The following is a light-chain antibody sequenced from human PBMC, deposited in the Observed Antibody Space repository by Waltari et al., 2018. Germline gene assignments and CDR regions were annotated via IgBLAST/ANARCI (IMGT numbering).Light chain of an antibody. V-gene: IGKV4-1*01. CDR3: QQYYSTPPA. CDR1: QSVLYSSNNKNY. CDR2: WAS. Sequence: DIVMTQSPDSLAVSLGERATINCKSRQSVLYSSNNKNYLAWYQQKPGQPPKLLIYWASTRESGVPDRFSGSGSGTDFTLTISSLQAEDVAVYYCQQYYSTPPAFGGGTKVGIK. J-gene: IGKJ4*01.